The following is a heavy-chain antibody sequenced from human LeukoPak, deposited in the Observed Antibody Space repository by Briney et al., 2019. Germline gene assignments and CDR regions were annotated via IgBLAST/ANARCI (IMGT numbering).Heavy chain of an antibody. CDR2: IYTSGST. V-gene: IGHV4-61*02. Sequence: SQTLSLTCTVSGGSISSGSYYWSWIRQPAGKGLEWIGRIYTSGSTNYNPSLKSRVTISVDTSKNQFSLKLSSVTAADTAVYFCARELMNEDPVLRYFDWSTYYFDYWGQGTLVTVSS. CDR3: ARELMNEDPVLRYFDWSTYYFDY. D-gene: IGHD3-9*01. CDR1: GGSISSGSYY. J-gene: IGHJ4*02.